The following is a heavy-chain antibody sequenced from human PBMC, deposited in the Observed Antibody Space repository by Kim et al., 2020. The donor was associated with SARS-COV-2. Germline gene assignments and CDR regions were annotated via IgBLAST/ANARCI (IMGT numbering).Heavy chain of an antibody. J-gene: IGHJ4*02. CDR3: AKELGGSGWYSDLGVGPDY. CDR2: ISYDGSNK. D-gene: IGHD6-19*01. Sequence: GGSLRLSCAASGFTFSRYGMHWVRQAPGKGLEWVAVISYDGSNKYYADSVKGRFTISRDNSKNTLYLQMNSLRAEDTAVYYCAKELGGSGWYSDLGVGPDYWGQGTLVTVSS. V-gene: IGHV3-30*18. CDR1: GFTFSRYG.